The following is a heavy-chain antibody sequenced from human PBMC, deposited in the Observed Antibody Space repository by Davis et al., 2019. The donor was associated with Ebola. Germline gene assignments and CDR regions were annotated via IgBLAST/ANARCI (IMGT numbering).Heavy chain of an antibody. CDR1: GFSFDDYA. V-gene: IGHV3-9*01. CDR3: ARKYDFWSGYYLGYYYYGMDV. Sequence: SLKISCAASGFSFDDYAMHWVRQAPGKGLEWVSGISWNSGSIGYADSVKGRFTISRDNAKNSLYLQMNSLRAEDTAVYYCARKYDFWSGYYLGYYYYGMDVWGQGTTVTVSS. J-gene: IGHJ6*02. D-gene: IGHD3-3*01. CDR2: ISWNSGSI.